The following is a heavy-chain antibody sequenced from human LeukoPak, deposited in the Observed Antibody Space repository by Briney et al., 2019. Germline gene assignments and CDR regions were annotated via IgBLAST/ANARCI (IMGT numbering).Heavy chain of an antibody. CDR3: ARDSPFYYDSSGSPEYYFDY. CDR1: GFTFSSYA. CDR2: ISSSSRSAI. J-gene: IGHJ4*02. D-gene: IGHD3-22*01. Sequence: GGSLRLSCAASGFTFSSYAMHWVRQSPGKGLEWLSYISSSSRSAIYYADSVKGRFTISGDNAKNSLYLQMNSLTAEDTAGYHCARDSPFYYDSSGSPEYYFDYWGQGTLVTVSS. V-gene: IGHV3-48*04.